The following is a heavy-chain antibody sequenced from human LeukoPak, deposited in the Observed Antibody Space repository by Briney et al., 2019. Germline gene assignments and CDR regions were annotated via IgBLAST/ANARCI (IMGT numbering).Heavy chain of an antibody. J-gene: IGHJ4*02. CDR3: AKDVSRSSGWDGDY. Sequence: PGGSLRLSCAAYGFTFSSYGMRWVRQAPGKGLGWVAFIRYDGSNKYYADSVKGRFTISRDNSKNTQYLQMNSLRAEDTAVDYCAKDVSRSSGWDGDYWGQGTLVTVSS. D-gene: IGHD6-19*01. CDR1: GFTFSSYG. V-gene: IGHV3-30*02. CDR2: IRYDGSNK.